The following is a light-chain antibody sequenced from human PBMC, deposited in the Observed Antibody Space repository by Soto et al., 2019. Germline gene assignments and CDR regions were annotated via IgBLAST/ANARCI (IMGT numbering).Light chain of an antibody. J-gene: IGKJ4*01. CDR3: MQALQTPLT. V-gene: IGKV2-28*01. CDR2: LGS. Sequence: EIVMTQSPLSLRVTPGEPASISCRSSQSLLHSNGYNYLDWYLQKPGQSPQSLIYLGSSRASGVPDRFSGSGSGTDFTLKISRVEAEDVGVYYCMQALQTPLTFGGGTKVEIK. CDR1: QSLLHSNGYNY.